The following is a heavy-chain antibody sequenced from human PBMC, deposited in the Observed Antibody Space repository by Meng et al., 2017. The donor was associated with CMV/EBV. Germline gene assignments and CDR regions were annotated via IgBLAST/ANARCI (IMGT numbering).Heavy chain of an antibody. D-gene: IGHD3-10*01. CDR1: GFTFSDYY. J-gene: IGHJ4*02. Sequence: GESLKISCAASGFTFSDYYMRWIRQAPGKGLEWVSYISSSGSTIYYAHPVAGRFTISRDNAKNSLYLQMNSLRAEDTTVYYCARDPAPIIYGSGFDYWGQGTLVTVSS. CDR2: ISSSGSTI. V-gene: IGHV3-11*04. CDR3: ARDPAPIIYGSGFDY.